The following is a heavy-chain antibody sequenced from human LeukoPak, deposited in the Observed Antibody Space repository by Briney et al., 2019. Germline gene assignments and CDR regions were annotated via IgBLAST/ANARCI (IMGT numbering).Heavy chain of an antibody. CDR3: AKGMHFGYSYGYSFDY. V-gene: IGHV3-23*01. D-gene: IGHD5-18*01. Sequence: PGGSLRLSCAASGFTFSSYAVSWVRQAPGKGLEWVSTISGSGGSTYYAVSVKGRFTISRDNSKNTLYLQMNSLRAEDTAVYYCAKGMHFGYSYGYSFDYWGQGTLVTVSS. J-gene: IGHJ4*02. CDR2: ISGSGGST. CDR1: GFTFSSYA.